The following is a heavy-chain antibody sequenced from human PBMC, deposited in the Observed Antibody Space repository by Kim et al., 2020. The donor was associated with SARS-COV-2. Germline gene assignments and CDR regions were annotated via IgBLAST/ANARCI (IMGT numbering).Heavy chain of an antibody. CDR1: GFTFSSYG. CDR3: AKETTFLDY. V-gene: IGHV3-30*18. CDR2: ISYDGNDK. J-gene: IGHJ4*02. Sequence: GGSLRLSCAASGFTFSSYGMHWVRQAPGKGLEWVAVISYDGNDKYYADSVKGRFTISRDNSKNTLYLQMNSLRAEDTAVYYCAKETTFLDYWGQGTLVTVSS. D-gene: IGHD4-17*01.